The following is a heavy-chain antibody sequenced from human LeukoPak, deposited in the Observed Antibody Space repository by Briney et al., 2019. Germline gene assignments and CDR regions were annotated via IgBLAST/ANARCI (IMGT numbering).Heavy chain of an antibody. V-gene: IGHV3-48*01. J-gene: IGHJ6*04. D-gene: IGHD3/OR15-3a*01. Sequence: GGSLRLSCVGSGFTFSTYNMNWVRRAPGKGLEWDSYISSSGSTVYYADSVRGRFTISRDNARHSLYLQMAGLTAEDTAVYYCARALDSALDVWGNGTTVTVSS. CDR2: ISSSGSTV. CDR3: ARALDSALDV. CDR1: GFTFSTYN.